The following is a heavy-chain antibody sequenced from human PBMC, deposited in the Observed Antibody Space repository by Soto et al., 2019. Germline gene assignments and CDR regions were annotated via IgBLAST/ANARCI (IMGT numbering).Heavy chain of an antibody. J-gene: IGHJ6*02. Sequence: QVQLVQSGAEVKKPGASVKVSCKASGYTFTSYGISWVRQAPGQGLEWMGWISAYNGNTNYAQKLQGRVTMTTDTSTSTGYIELRSLRSDDTAVYYCVAGAAAGTGPRVGYYYYGMDVWGQGTTVTVSS. V-gene: IGHV1-18*01. D-gene: IGHD6-13*01. CDR2: ISAYNGNT. CDR1: GYTFTSYG. CDR3: VAGAAAGTGPRVGYYYYGMDV.